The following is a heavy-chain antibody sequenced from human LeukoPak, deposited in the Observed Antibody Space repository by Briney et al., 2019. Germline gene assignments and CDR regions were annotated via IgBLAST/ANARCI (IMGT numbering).Heavy chain of an antibody. CDR3: ARANYVSSRNFYGGWYPDY. D-gene: IGHD6-19*01. Sequence: GGSLRLSCAASTFTFSSYAMTWVRHAPGEGLEWVAVISDGGDNIHYADSVKGRFTISRDNSQNTLHLHMNSLRAEDTAVYYCARANYVSSRNFYGGWYPDYWGQGTLVTVSS. V-gene: IGHV3-23*01. CDR1: TFTFSSYA. J-gene: IGHJ4*02. CDR2: ISDGGDNI.